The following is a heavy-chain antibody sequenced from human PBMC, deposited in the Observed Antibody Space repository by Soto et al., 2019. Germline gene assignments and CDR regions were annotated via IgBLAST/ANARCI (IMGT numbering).Heavy chain of an antibody. J-gene: IGHJ4*02. CDR2: ISSSGTTM. D-gene: IGHD6-25*01. Sequence: EVQLVESGGGLVQPGGSLRLSCAASGFTFSSYSMKWVRQAPGKGLEWVSYISSSGTTMYYADSVKGRFTISRDSAKNSLYLQMNSLRAEDTAVYYCARGAETGYSGVDYWGQGTLVTVSS. CDR3: ARGAETGYSGVDY. CDR1: GFTFSSYS. V-gene: IGHV3-48*01.